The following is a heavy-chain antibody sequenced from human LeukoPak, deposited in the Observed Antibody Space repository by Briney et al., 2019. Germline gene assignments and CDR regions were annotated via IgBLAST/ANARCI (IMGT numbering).Heavy chain of an antibody. J-gene: IGHJ6*02. Sequence: GGSLRLSCAASGFTFSSYAMSWVRQAPGKGLRWASTISGSGGSTYYADSVKGRFTISRDNSKNTLYLQMNSLRAEDTAVYYCAKGNDYGDYVATDVWGQGTTVTVSS. CDR1: GFTFSSYA. CDR3: AKGNDYGDYVATDV. CDR2: ISGSGGST. V-gene: IGHV3-23*01. D-gene: IGHD4-17*01.